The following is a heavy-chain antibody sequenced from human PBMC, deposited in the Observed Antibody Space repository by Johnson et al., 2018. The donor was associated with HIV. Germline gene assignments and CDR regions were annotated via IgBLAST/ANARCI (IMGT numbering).Heavy chain of an antibody. D-gene: IGHD5-24*01. V-gene: IGHV3-20*04. CDR1: GFTFDDFG. Sequence: VQLVESGGGVVRPGGSLRLSCAASGFTFDDFGMNWVRQAPGKGLEWVSGINWDGGSTDYADSMKGRFTISRDNAKNSLYLQMNSLRPEDTALYYCAKDKWGGHNLHAIDIWGHGTMVTVSS. J-gene: IGHJ3*02. CDR3: AKDKWGGHNLHAIDI. CDR2: INWDGGST.